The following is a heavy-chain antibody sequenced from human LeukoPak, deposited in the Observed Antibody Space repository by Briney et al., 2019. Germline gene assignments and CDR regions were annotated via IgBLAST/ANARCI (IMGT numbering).Heavy chain of an antibody. CDR2: SGNT. Sequence: SETLSLTCTVSGDPINNYYWTWIRQPPGKGLEWIGYSGNTNYNPSLKSRVTISVDTSKNQLSLKLISVTAADTAVYYCARHAHCSYGGCRDYWGQETLSPSPQ. V-gene: IGHV4-59*01. D-gene: IGHD2-8*01. CDR3: ARHAHCSYGGCRDY. CDR1: GDPINNYY. J-gene: IGHJ4*02.